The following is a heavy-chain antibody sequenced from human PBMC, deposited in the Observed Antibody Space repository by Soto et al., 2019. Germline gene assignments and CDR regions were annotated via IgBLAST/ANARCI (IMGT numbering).Heavy chain of an antibody. D-gene: IGHD2-2*01. CDR2: IYYNGST. V-gene: IGHV4-30-4*01. CDR3: ARVCSSTSCYYARNNWFDP. J-gene: IGHJ5*02. Sequence: SETLSLTCTVSGGSISSGDYYWSWIRQPPGKGLEWIGYIYYNGSTYYNPSLKSRVTISVDTSKNQFSLKLSSVTAADTAVYYCARVCSSTSCYYARNNWFDPWGQGTLVTV. CDR1: GGSISSGDYY.